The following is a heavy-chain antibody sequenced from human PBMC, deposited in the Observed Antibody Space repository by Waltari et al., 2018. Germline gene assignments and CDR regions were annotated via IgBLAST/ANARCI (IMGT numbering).Heavy chain of an antibody. CDR2: IYYSGST. V-gene: IGHV4-59*01. CDR1: GGSISSYY. CDR3: ARRYSSRVTPTWVFDL. Sequence: QVQLQESGQGLVKPSETLSLTCPVPGGSISSYYWSWTRQPPGKGLEWIGYIYYSGSTNYNPSLKSRVTISVDTSKNQFSLKLSSVTAADTAVYYCARRYSSRVTPTWVFDLWGRGTLVTVSS. D-gene: IGHD6-13*01. J-gene: IGHJ2*01.